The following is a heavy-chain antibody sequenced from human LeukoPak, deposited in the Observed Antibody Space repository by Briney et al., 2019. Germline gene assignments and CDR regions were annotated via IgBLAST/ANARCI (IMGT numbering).Heavy chain of an antibody. Sequence: PGGALRLSCAASGFTFSSYWMDWVRQTPGKGLVWVSRINRDGSSTSYADYVKGRFTISRDNAKNSLSLQMNSLRVEDTAVYYCGTDAYNYYYYGMDVWGQGTTVTVSS. CDR3: GTDAYNYYYYGMDV. CDR2: INRDGSST. J-gene: IGHJ6*02. CDR1: GFTFSSYW. V-gene: IGHV3-74*01. D-gene: IGHD5-24*01.